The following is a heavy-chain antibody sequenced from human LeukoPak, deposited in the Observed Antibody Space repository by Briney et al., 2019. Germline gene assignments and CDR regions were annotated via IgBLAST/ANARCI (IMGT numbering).Heavy chain of an antibody. J-gene: IGHJ4*02. CDR1: GFTISSDG. CDR3: AREGYSSGFGWGFDY. V-gene: IGHV3-33*01. Sequence: GGSPRLSCAASGFTISSDGMHWVRQAPGEGLEWVAVVWYDGSKTLYADSVKGRFTISRDNSKNTLYLQMNSLRAEDTAVYYCAREGYSSGFGWGFDYWGQGTLVTVSS. CDR2: VWYDGSKT. D-gene: IGHD6-19*01.